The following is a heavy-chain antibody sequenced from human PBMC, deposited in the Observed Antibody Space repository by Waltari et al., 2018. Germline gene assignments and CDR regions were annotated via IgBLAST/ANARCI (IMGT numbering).Heavy chain of an antibody. CDR3: APLPGGSGQTFDY. Sequence: EVQLVQSGAEGKKPGATVKIHCKASGDTFHDYFMHWVQQAPGKGLEWVGRIDPEDGETVYAEKFQGRVTITADTSTDTSYLELSSLRSDDTAVYYCAPLPGGSGQTFDYWGQGTLLTVSS. J-gene: IGHJ4*02. V-gene: IGHV1-69-2*01. D-gene: IGHD3-10*01. CDR1: GDTFHDYF. CDR2: IDPEDGET.